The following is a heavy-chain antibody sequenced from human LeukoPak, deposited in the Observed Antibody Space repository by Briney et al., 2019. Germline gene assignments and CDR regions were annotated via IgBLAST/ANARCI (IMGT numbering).Heavy chain of an antibody. D-gene: IGHD5-24*01. V-gene: IGHV4-59*01. Sequence: PSETLSLTCTVSGGSISSYYWSWIRQPPGKGLEWIGYIYYSGSTNYNPSLKSRVTISVDTSKNQFSLKLSSVTAADTAVYYCARYSRDGYNYAFDIWGQGTMVTVSS. J-gene: IGHJ3*02. CDR2: IYYSGST. CDR1: GGSISSYY. CDR3: ARYSRDGYNYAFDI.